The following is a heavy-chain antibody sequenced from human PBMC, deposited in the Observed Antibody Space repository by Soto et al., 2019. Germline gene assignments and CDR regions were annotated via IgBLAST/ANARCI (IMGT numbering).Heavy chain of an antibody. V-gene: IGHV3-7*01. Sequence: GGSLRLSCAASGFTFSTYWMDWVRQTPGKGLEWVANINQDGSEKNYVDSVKGRFTIYRDNAKNSLYLQMSSLTAEDSALYYCSRSLNSWGQGTLVT. CDR1: GFTFSTYW. CDR3: SRSLNS. CDR2: INQDGSEK. J-gene: IGHJ4*02.